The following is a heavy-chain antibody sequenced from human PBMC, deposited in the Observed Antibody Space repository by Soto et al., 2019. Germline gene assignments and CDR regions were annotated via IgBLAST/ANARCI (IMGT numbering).Heavy chain of an antibody. D-gene: IGHD5-18*01. Sequence: EVQLVESGGGLVKPGGSLRLSCAASGFTFSSYSMNWVRQAPGKGLEWVSSISSSSSYIYYADSVKGRFTISRDNAKNCLYLQMKSLRAEDTAVYYCARDQPGYSYGYGLGYWGQGTLVTVSS. CDR3: ARDQPGYSYGYGLGY. CDR1: GFTFSSYS. V-gene: IGHV3-21*01. J-gene: IGHJ4*02. CDR2: ISSSSSYI.